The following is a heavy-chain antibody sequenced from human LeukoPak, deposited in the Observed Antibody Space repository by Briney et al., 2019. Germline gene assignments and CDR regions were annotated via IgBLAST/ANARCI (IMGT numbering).Heavy chain of an antibody. CDR2: FHSSGTT. Sequence: PGGSLRLSCGTSGFTVSSTFMAWVRQPPGKGLEWVSGFHSSGTTFYADSVRGRFTISRDNSKNTLNLQMNSLRVDDTAVYYCARASSYDSRGAFDIWGQGTMVTVSS. CDR1: GFTVSSTF. J-gene: IGHJ3*02. V-gene: IGHV3-53*01. CDR3: ARASSYDSRGAFDI. D-gene: IGHD3-22*01.